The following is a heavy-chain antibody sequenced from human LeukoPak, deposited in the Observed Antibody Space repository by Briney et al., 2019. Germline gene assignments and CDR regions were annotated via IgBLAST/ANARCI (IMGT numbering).Heavy chain of an antibody. CDR2: IYYSGST. CDR3: ARVQYYYDSSGYHYYFDY. J-gene: IGHJ4*02. V-gene: IGHV4-59*11. CDR1: GGSISSHY. Sequence: SETLSLTCTVSGGSISSHYWSWIRQPPGKGLEWIGYIYYSGSTNYNPSLKSRVTISVDTSKNQFSLKLSSVTAADTAVYYCARVQYYYDSSGYHYYFDYWSQGTPVTVSS. D-gene: IGHD3-22*01.